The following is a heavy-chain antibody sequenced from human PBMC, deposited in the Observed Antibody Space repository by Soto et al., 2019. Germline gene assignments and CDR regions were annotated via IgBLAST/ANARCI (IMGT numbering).Heavy chain of an antibody. J-gene: IGHJ4*02. CDR1: GYTFTDYA. V-gene: IGHV1-3*01. D-gene: IGHD5-18*01. CDR2: MNAGVGNT. Sequence: HVELVQSGADVKKPGASVTISCKASGYTFTDYALHWVRQAPGQRLEWMGWMNAGVGNTLYSQKFQGRITITRDTSASTAYMELHSLKSEDTAIYSCARDTGYTFGSLNYWGPGTRVTVSS. CDR3: ARDTGYTFGSLNY.